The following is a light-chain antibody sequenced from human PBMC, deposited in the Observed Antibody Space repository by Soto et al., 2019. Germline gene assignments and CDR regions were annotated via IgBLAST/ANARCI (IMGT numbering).Light chain of an antibody. V-gene: IGLV2-14*03. CDR2: DVT. Sequence: QSALTQPASVSGSPGQSITISCTGTSSDVGGFNYVSWYQQHPGKAPKLMIYDVTNRPSGVSYRFSDSKSGNTASLTISGLQAEDEADYYCNSYTSSSTHVFGTGTKVTVL. J-gene: IGLJ1*01. CDR1: SSDVGGFNY. CDR3: NSYTSSSTHV.